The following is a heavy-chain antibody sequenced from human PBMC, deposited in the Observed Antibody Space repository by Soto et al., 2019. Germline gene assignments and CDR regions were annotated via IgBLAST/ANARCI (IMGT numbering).Heavy chain of an antibody. D-gene: IGHD3-3*01. CDR3: GRSGRLDYFDY. V-gene: IGHV1-2*02. CDR2: INLNSGGT. CDR1: GYTFTGHY. J-gene: IGHJ4*02. Sequence: GASVKVSCKASGYTFTGHYMHWVRQAPGQGLEWMGWINLNSGGTNYAQKFQGRVTMTRDTSITTAYMEVNRLTSDDTAVYYCGRSGRLDYFDYWGQGTLVTSPQ.